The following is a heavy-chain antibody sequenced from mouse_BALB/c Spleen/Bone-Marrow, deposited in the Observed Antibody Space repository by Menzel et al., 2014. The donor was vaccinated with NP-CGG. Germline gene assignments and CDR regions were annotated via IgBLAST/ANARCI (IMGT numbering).Heavy chain of an antibody. D-gene: IGHD2-1*01. CDR2: ISYSGST. J-gene: IGHJ3*01. CDR1: GYSITSDSA. CDR3: ARRGYYGNFLFAY. V-gene: IGHV3-2*02. Sequence: EVKLMESGPGLVKPSQSLSLTCTVTGYSITSDSAWNWIRQFPGNKLEWMVYISYSGSTSYNSSLKSRISITRDTSKNQFFLQLNSVTTEDTAAYYCARRGYYGNFLFAYWGQGTLVTVSA.